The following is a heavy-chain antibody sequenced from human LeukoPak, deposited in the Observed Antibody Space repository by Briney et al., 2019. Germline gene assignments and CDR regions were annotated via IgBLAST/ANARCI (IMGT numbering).Heavy chain of an antibody. V-gene: IGHV3-53*01. CDR3: ARVNMDYDILTGYHGGFDY. CDR2: IYSGGST. CDR1: GFTVSSNY. Sequence: GGSLRLSCAASGFTVSSNYMSWVRQAPGKGLEWVSVIYSGGSTYYADSVKGRFTISRDNSKNTLYLQMNSLRAEDTAVYYCARVNMDYDILTGYHGGFDYWGQGTLVTVSS. D-gene: IGHD3-9*01. J-gene: IGHJ4*02.